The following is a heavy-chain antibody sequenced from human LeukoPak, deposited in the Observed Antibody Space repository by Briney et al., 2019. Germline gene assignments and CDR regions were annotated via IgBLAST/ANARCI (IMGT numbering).Heavy chain of an antibody. D-gene: IGHD2-15*01. CDR1: GYTFTSYY. V-gene: IGHV1-46*01. J-gene: IGHJ3*02. Sequence: ASVKVSCKASGYTFTSYYMHWVRQAPGQGLEWMGIINPSGGSTSYAQKFQGRVTMTRDTSTSTVYMELSSLRSEDTAVYYCARVVYCNGGSCQIFAFDIWGQGTKVTVSS. CDR2: INPSGGST. CDR3: ARVVYCNGGSCQIFAFDI.